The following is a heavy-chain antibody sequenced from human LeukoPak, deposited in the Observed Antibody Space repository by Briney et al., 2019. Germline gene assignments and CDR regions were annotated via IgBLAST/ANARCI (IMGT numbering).Heavy chain of an antibody. CDR2: ISYDGSNK. CDR3: ERQLGY. CDR1: GFTFSSYA. D-gene: IGHD3-16*01. V-gene: IGHV3-30-3*01. J-gene: IGHJ4*02. Sequence: GGSLRLSCAASGFTFSSYAMHWVRQAPGKGLEWVAVISYDGSNKYYADSVKGRFTISRDNSKNTLYLQMNSLRAEDTAVYYCERQLGYWGQGTLVTVSS.